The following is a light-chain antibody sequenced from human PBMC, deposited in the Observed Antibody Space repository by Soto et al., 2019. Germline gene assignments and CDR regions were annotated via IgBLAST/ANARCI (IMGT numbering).Light chain of an antibody. CDR3: SSYTSSSTPLYV. CDR2: DVS. CDR1: RSEFGGFNY. Sequence: QSVLTQPASVSGSLGQSITISCTGTRSEFGGFNYVSWYQQHPGKAPKLMIYDVSNRPSGVSNRFSGSKSGNTASLTISGLQAEDEADYYCSSYTSSSTPLYVFGTGTKVPS. J-gene: IGLJ1*01. V-gene: IGLV2-14*01.